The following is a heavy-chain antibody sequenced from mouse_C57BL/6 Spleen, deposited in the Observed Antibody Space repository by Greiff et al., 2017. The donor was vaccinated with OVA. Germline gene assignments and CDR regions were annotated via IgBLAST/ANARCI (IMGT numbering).Heavy chain of an antibody. Sequence: SGPELVKPGASVKIPCKASGYTFTDYNMDWVKQSHGKSLEWIGDINPNNGGTIYNQKFKGKATLTVDKSSSTAYMELRSLTSEDTAVYYCARKGLLHWYFDVWGTGTTVTVSS. CDR1: GYTFTDYN. CDR2: INPNNGGT. J-gene: IGHJ1*03. V-gene: IGHV1-18*01. CDR3: ARKGLLHWYFDV.